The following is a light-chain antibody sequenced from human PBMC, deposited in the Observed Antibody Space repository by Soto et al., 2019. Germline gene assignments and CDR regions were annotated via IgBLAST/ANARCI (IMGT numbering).Light chain of an antibody. Sequence: QSVLTQPPSVSGSPGQSVTISCAGTSSDVGGFNYVSWYQQHPGTAPKLMIFDVTKRPSGVPNRFSGSKSANTASLTISGLQAEDEADYYCCSYAGTYTFVFGGGTKVTVL. J-gene: IGLJ2*01. CDR3: CSYAGTYTFV. CDR2: DVT. CDR1: SSDVGGFNY. V-gene: IGLV2-11*01.